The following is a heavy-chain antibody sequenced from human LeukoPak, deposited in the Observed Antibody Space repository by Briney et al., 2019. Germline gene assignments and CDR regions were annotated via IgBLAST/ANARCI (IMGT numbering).Heavy chain of an antibody. CDR1: GGSISSGGHY. V-gene: IGHV4-61*02. D-gene: IGHD1-26*01. Sequence: SETLSLTCNVSGGSISSGGHYWSWIRQPAGKGLEWIGRIYTGGSTNYNPSLKSRVTISLDTSKNQFSLKLSSVTAADTALYYCARGMGGARWWFDPWGHGTLVTVSS. CDR3: ARGMGGARWWFDP. J-gene: IGHJ5*02. CDR2: IYTGGST.